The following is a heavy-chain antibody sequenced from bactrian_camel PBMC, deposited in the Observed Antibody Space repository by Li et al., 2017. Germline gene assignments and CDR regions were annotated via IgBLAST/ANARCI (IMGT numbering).Heavy chain of an antibody. CDR3: ATGPYGLGVLMHNHDLAT. V-gene: IGHV3S53*01. D-gene: IGHD5*01. CDR1: KSDYSIYC. Sequence: LVESGGGSVQAGGSLTLSCVASKDTYWKSDYSIYCMGWFRQAPGKEREAVATIESDRSTSYADFVKGRFTISKDNAKRTLTLQMKDQEPEDTAMYYCATGPYGLGVLMHNHDLATWGQGTQVTVS. J-gene: IGHJ4*01. CDR2: IESDRST.